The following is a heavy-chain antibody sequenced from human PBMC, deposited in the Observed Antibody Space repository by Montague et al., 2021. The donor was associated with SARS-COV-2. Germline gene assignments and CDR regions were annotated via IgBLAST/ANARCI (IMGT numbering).Heavy chain of an antibody. CDR3: ARDAIEHYYYYYYMDV. J-gene: IGHJ6*03. CDR1: GFTVSSYA. V-gene: IGHV3-30*04. CDR2: ISYDVSNK. Sequence: SLRLSCAASGFTVSSYAMHWVRQAPGKGLEWVAVISYDVSNKYYXDSXHVRFTISRDNSKNTLYLQMNSLRAEDTAVYYCARDAIEHYYYYYYMDVWGKGTTVTVSS.